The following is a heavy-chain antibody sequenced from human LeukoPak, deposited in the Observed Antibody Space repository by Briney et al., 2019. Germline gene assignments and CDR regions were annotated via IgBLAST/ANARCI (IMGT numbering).Heavy chain of an antibody. CDR1: GFTVSSNY. V-gene: IGHV3-53*01. J-gene: IGHJ4*02. CDR3: ASESLTGYYTPY. CDR2: LYSGGST. D-gene: IGHD3-9*01. Sequence: GGSLRLSCAASGFTVSSNYMSWVRQGPGKGLERVSILYSGGSTYYADSVKGRFTISRDNSKNTLYLQMNSLRAEDTAVYYCASESLTGYYTPYWGQGTLVTVSS.